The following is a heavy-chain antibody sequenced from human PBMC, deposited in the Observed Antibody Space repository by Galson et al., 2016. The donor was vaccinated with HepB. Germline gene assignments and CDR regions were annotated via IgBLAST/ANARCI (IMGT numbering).Heavy chain of an antibody. Sequence: SLRLSCAASGFPFSTYGMSWVRQAPGKGLEWVSDISGSGRSIYSADSVKGRFTISRDNSKNTLYLQMNSLRADDTAVYYCAKKSLVAGTATYVFDNWGQGTLVTVSS. V-gene: IGHV3-23*01. CDR2: ISGSGRSI. D-gene: IGHD6-19*01. CDR1: GFPFSTYG. J-gene: IGHJ4*02. CDR3: AKKSLVAGTATYVFDN.